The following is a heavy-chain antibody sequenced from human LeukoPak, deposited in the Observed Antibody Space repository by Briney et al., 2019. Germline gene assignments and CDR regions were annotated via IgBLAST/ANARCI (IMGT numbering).Heavy chain of an antibody. CDR3: ARDARVLAVAGTDY. CDR2: ISSSSSYI. V-gene: IGHV3-21*01. J-gene: IGHJ4*02. Sequence: TGGSLRLSCAASGFTFSSYSMNWVRQAPGKGLEWVSSISSSSSYIYYADSVKGRFTISRDNAMNSLYLQMNSLRAEDTAVYYCARDARVLAVAGTDYWGQGTLVTVSS. D-gene: IGHD6-19*01. CDR1: GFTFSSYS.